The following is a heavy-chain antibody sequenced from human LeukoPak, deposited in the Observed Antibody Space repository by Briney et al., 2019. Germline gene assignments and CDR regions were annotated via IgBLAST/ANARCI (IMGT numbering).Heavy chain of an antibody. Sequence: SETLSLTCTVSGGSISSGSYYWSWIRQPAGKGLEWIGRIYTSGSTNYNPSLKSRVTISVDTSKNQFSLKLSSVTAADTAVYYCARGQGYSGSWYVFDSYYYYYMDVWGKGTTVTVSS. CDR2: IYTSGST. J-gene: IGHJ6*03. CDR1: GGSISSGSYY. CDR3: ARGQGYSGSWYVFDSYYYYYMDV. V-gene: IGHV4-61*02. D-gene: IGHD6-13*01.